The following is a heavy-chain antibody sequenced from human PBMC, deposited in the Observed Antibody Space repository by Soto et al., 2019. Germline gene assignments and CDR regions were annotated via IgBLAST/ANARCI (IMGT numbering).Heavy chain of an antibody. D-gene: IGHD1-26*01. J-gene: IGHJ4*02. CDR2: IWYDGSNK. Sequence: GGSLRLSCAASGFTFSSYGFHWVRQAPGKGLEWVAVIWYDGSNKYYADSVEGRFTVSRDDSRNTLYLQMNSLRVEDTAVYFCARDLGATNCYFDYWGQGTLVTVSS. V-gene: IGHV3-33*01. CDR1: GFTFSSYG. CDR3: ARDLGATNCYFDY.